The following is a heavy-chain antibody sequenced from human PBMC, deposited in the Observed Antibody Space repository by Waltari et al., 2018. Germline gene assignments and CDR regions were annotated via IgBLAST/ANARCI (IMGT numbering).Heavy chain of an antibody. CDR2: INHSGST. Sequence: QVQLQQWGAGLLEPSETLSLTCAVYGGSFSGYYWSWIRQPPGKGLEWIGEINHSGSTNYNPSLKSRVTISVDTSKNQFSLKLSSVTAADTAVYYCARTRYLGVGGFDPWGQGTLVTVSS. D-gene: IGHD3-16*02. CDR3: ARTRYLGVGGFDP. CDR1: GGSFSGYY. V-gene: IGHV4-34*01. J-gene: IGHJ5*02.